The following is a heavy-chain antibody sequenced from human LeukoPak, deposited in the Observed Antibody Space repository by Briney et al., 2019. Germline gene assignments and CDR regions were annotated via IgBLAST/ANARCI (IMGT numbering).Heavy chain of an antibody. Sequence: SETLSLTCAVYGGSLSGYYWSWIRQPPGKGLEWIGEINHSGSTNYNPSLKSRVTMSVDTSKNQFSLKLSSVTAADTAMYYCARVGGGSYGGRVFDYWGQGTLVTVSS. CDR3: ARVGGGSYGGRVFDY. CDR1: GGSLSGYY. V-gene: IGHV4-34*01. J-gene: IGHJ4*02. D-gene: IGHD2-21*01. CDR2: INHSGST.